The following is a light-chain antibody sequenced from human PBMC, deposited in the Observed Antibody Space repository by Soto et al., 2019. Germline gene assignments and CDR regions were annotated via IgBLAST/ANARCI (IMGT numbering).Light chain of an antibody. CDR3: SSYTSTSTRVI. J-gene: IGLJ2*01. V-gene: IGLV2-14*01. CDR2: EVG. Sequence: QSALTQPASVSGSPGQSITISCTGTSSDIGIYNYVSWYQQPPGKAPKLIIYEVGNRPSGLSNRFSGSKSGNTASLTISGLQAEDEADYYCSSYTSTSTRVIFGGGTKVTVL. CDR1: SSDIGIYNY.